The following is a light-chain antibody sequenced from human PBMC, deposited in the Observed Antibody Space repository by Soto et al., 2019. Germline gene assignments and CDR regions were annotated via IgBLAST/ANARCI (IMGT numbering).Light chain of an antibody. CDR3: QQYNLWPWT. Sequence: DIVMTQSPATLSVSPGERATLSCRASQSVSTNLAWYQRKPGQAPRLLIHGASPRATGVPARFSGTGSGTEFALTVSCLQSEDLVVYYCQQYNLWPWTFGQGTKVEIK. CDR1: QSVSTN. J-gene: IGKJ1*01. V-gene: IGKV3-15*01. CDR2: GAS.